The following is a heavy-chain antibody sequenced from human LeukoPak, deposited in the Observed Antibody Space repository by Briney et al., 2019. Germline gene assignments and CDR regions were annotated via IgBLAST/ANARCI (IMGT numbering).Heavy chain of an antibody. CDR2: ISYDGSNK. Sequence: GRSLRLSCAASGFTFSNYAIHWVRQAPGKGLEWVAVISYDGSNKYYADSVKGRFTISRDNSKNTLYLQMNSLRAEDTAVYYCAKGDTTWELPHDYWGQGTLVTVSS. CDR3: AKGDTTWELPHDY. D-gene: IGHD1-26*01. V-gene: IGHV3-30*04. J-gene: IGHJ4*02. CDR1: GFTFSNYA.